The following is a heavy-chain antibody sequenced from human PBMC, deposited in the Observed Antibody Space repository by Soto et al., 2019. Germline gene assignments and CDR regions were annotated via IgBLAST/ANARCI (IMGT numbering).Heavy chain of an antibody. Sequence: SETLSLTCAVSGGSISSSNWWSWVRQPPGKGLEWIGEIYHSGSTNYNPSLKSRVTISVDKSKNQFSLKLSSVTASDTAVYYCALRGGSYWRYFDYWGQGTLVTVSS. CDR1: GGSISSSNW. D-gene: IGHD1-26*01. CDR2: IYHSGST. CDR3: ALRGGSYWRYFDY. V-gene: IGHV4-4*02. J-gene: IGHJ4*02.